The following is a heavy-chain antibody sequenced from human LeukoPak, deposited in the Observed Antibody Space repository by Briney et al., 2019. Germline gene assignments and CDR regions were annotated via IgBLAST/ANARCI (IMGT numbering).Heavy chain of an antibody. Sequence: PGGSLRLSCAASGFTFSDYWMHWVRQAPGKGLVWVSRISSDGSRVTYADSVKGRFTISRDNAKNTLYLQMNSLRAEDTAVYYCAKDNRYYYDSSGSKFGYWGQGTLVAVSS. CDR1: GFTFSDYW. CDR2: ISSDGSRV. D-gene: IGHD3-22*01. V-gene: IGHV3-74*01. J-gene: IGHJ4*02. CDR3: AKDNRYYYDSSGSKFGY.